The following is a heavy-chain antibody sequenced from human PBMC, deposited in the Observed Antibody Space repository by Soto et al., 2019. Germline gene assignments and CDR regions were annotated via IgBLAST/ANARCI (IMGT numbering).Heavy chain of an antibody. J-gene: IGHJ5*02. V-gene: IGHV3-23*01. D-gene: IGHD3-3*01. Sequence: GGSLRLSCAASGFTFSNYAMSWVRQAPGKGLEWVSGISGSGGGTYYAGSMKGRFIISRDNSKNTLSLQMNSLRAEDTAVYYCAKDLTGAYYDFWSGSPRGWFDPWGQGTLVTVPQ. CDR3: AKDLTGAYYDFWSGSPRGWFDP. CDR1: GFTFSNYA. CDR2: ISGSGGGT.